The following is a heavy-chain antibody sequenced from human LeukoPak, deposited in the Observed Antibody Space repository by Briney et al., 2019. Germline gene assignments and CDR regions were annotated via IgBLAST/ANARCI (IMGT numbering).Heavy chain of an antibody. Sequence: ASVKVSCKASGGTFSSYAISWVRQAPGQGLEWMGGIIPIFGTANYAQKFQGRATITADESTSTAYMELSSLRSEDTAVYYCARHSSSWYYFDYWGQGTLVTVSS. CDR1: GGTFSSYA. V-gene: IGHV1-69*13. CDR2: IIPIFGTA. D-gene: IGHD6-13*01. J-gene: IGHJ4*02. CDR3: ARHSSSWYYFDY.